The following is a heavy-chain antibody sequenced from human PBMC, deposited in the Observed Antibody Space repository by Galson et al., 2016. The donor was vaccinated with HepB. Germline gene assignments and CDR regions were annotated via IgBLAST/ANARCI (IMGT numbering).Heavy chain of an antibody. V-gene: IGHV3-21*01. CDR1: GFTFSSYT. D-gene: IGHD2-2*01. CDR2: ISGSRRYI. J-gene: IGHJ4*02. Sequence: SLRLSCAASGFTFSSYTMDWVRQAPGKGLEWVSSISGSRRYIYYADSVRGRFTISRDNAKSSLYLQMNSLRVEDTAVYFCARGLDTVILPAPTDSWGQGTLVTVSS. CDR3: ARGLDTVILPAPTDS.